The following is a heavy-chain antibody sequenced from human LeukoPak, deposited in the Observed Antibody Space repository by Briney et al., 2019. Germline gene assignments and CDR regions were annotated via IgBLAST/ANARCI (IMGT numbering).Heavy chain of an antibody. CDR2: ISGSGGST. J-gene: IGHJ4*02. D-gene: IGHD3-10*01. V-gene: IGHV3-23*01. Sequence: PGGSLRLSCAASGFTFSSYAMSWVRQAPGKGLEWVAAISGSGGSTYYADSVKGRFTISRDNSTTTLYLQMNSLRTEDRAVYYCAKDPGVIISKSGYFDYWGQGNLVTVSS. CDR1: GFTFSSYA. CDR3: AKDPGVIISKSGYFDY.